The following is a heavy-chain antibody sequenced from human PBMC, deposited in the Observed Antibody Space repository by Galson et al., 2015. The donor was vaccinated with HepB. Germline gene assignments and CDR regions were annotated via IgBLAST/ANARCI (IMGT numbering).Heavy chain of an antibody. CDR2: ISGSGGST. CDR3: AKGWWKVRYFDWFDY. CDR1: GFTFSSYA. J-gene: IGHJ4*02. V-gene: IGHV3-23*01. D-gene: IGHD3-9*01. Sequence: LRLSCADSGFTFSSYAMSWVRQAPGKGLEWVSAISGSGGSTYYADSVRGRFTISRDNSKNTLYLQMNSLRAEDTAVYYCAKGWWKVRYFDWFDYWGQGTLVTVSS.